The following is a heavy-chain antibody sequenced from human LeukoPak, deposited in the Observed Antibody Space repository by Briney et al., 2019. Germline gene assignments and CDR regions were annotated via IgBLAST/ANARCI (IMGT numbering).Heavy chain of an antibody. D-gene: IGHD1-7*01. Sequence: PGGFLRLPCAASGFPLRSYVMRWVRQVPGKGLEWVSALGCGDDITDYAESVKGRFTISRDTSENTLYQEMHRLRAEDTAIYYCAKYQLDGKNYHYYMDVWGKGTTVTVS. V-gene: IGHV3-23*01. CDR3: AKYQLDGKNYHYYMDV. J-gene: IGHJ6*03. CDR2: LGCGDDIT. CDR1: GFPLRSYV.